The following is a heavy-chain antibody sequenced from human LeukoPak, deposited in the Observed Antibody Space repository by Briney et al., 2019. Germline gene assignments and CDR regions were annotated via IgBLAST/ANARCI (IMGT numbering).Heavy chain of an antibody. CDR3: ARAQTYYDFWSGYRDYYYYSYMDV. J-gene: IGHJ6*03. V-gene: IGHV1-69*05. CDR2: IIPIFGIA. Sequence: SVKVSCKASGGTFSSYAISWVRQAPGHGLEWMGGIIPIFGIANYAQKFQGRVTITTAESTSTAYMELSSLTSEDTAVYYCARAQTYYDFWSGYRDYYYYSYMDVWGKGTTVTVSS. CDR1: GGTFSSYA. D-gene: IGHD3-3*01.